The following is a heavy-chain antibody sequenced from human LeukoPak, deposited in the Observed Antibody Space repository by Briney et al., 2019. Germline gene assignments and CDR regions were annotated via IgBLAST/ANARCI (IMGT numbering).Heavy chain of an antibody. CDR3: ARDGHDSSGYYPDY. V-gene: IGHV1-2*02. CDR2: IKPNSGAS. Sequence: ASVKVSCKASGYTFTGYYIHWVRQAPGQGLEWRGWIKPNSGASNFARNFQGRVTMTRDTSISTAYMELSRLTSDDTAVYYCARDGHDSSGYYPDYWGQGTLVTVSS. J-gene: IGHJ4*02. CDR1: GYTFTGYY. D-gene: IGHD3-22*01.